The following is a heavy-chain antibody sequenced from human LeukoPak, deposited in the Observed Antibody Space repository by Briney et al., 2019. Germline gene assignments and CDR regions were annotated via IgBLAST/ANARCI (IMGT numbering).Heavy chain of an antibody. J-gene: IGHJ2*01. D-gene: IGHD3-22*01. CDR2: IYYSGST. Sequence: SETLSLTCTVSGGSISSYYWSWIRQPPGKGLDWIGYIYYSGSTNYNPSLKSRVTISVDTSKNQFSLKLSSVTAADTAVYYCARIKYYYDSSGYAHWYFDLWGRGTLVTVSS. CDR1: GGSISSYY. V-gene: IGHV4-59*01. CDR3: ARIKYYYDSSGYAHWYFDL.